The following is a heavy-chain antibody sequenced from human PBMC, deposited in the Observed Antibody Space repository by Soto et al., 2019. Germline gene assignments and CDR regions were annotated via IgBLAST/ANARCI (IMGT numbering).Heavy chain of an antibody. CDR3: ALNSYDSSGYYYLDH. CDR1: GGSISSTSYY. Sequence: SETLSLTCSVSGGSISSTSYYWGWIRQPPGKGLEWVGSIYYSGTTYYNPSLKSRVTISADKSITTAYLQWSSLKASDTAMYYCALNSYDSSGYYYLDHWGQGTLVTVSS. D-gene: IGHD3-22*01. V-gene: IGHV4-39*07. CDR2: IYYSGTT. J-gene: IGHJ4*02.